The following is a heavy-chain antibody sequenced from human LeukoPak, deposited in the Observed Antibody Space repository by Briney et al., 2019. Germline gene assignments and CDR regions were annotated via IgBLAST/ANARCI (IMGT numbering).Heavy chain of an antibody. D-gene: IGHD4-23*01. Sequence: GGSLRLSCTASGFTFGDYAMSWVRQAPGKGLEWVGFVRSKAYGGTTEYAASVKGRFTISRDDSKSIAYLQMNSLKIEDTAVYYCTREYGGYPYYWGQGTPVTVSS. CDR2: VRSKAYGGTT. CDR1: GFTFGDYA. V-gene: IGHV3-49*04. J-gene: IGHJ4*02. CDR3: TREYGGYPYY.